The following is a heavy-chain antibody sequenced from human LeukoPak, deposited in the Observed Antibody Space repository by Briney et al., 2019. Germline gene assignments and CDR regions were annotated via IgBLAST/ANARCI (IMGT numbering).Heavy chain of an antibody. CDR2: INPAGRT. J-gene: IGHJ3*02. CDR1: GFTFTNHD. D-gene: IGHD3-10*01. Sequence: GGSLRLSCAASGFTFTNHDMHWVRQETGKGLEWVSAINPAGRTYYADSVRGRFIISRENAKNSFYLQLNSLRVEDTAIYYCAREGSDEFADIWGQGTFVTVSS. V-gene: IGHV3-13*01. CDR3: AREGSDEFADI.